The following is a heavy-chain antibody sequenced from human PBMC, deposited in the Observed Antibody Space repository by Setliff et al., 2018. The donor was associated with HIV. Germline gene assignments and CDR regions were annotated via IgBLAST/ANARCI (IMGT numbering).Heavy chain of an antibody. V-gene: IGHV1-8*01. J-gene: IGHJ4*02. CDR3: ARDQTTMGDFDY. CDR1: GYTFSNYD. D-gene: IGHD1-26*01. Sequence: ASVKVSCKASGYTFSNYDINWVRQATGQGLEWVGWMNPNSGNTGYAQKFQGRVTLTRNTSISTAYMELSSLTSEDTAVYYCARDQTTMGDFDYWGPGTLVTVSS. CDR2: MNPNSGNT.